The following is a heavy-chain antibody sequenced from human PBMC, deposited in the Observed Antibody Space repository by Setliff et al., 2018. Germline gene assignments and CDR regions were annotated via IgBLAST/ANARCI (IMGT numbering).Heavy chain of an antibody. J-gene: IGHJ4*02. D-gene: IGHD2-15*01. CDR2: ISGSGSSS. CDR1: GFTFSTFA. Sequence: GGSLRLSCAASGFTFSTFAMSWVRQAPGKGLEWVSHISGSGSSSSYADSVKGRFTTSRDNARNTLYLQMNSLRAEDTAVYYCAKDNGKGHLYLLEGYFDYWGQGALVTVSS. V-gene: IGHV3-23*01. CDR3: AKDNGKGHLYLLEGYFDY.